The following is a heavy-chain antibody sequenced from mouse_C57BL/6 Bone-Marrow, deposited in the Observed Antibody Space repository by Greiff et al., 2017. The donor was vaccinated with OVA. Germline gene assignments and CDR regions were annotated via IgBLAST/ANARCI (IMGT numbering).Heavy chain of an antibody. CDR3: ARRLLPHYYAMDY. J-gene: IGHJ4*01. D-gene: IGHD2-3*01. Sequence: VQLQQSGAELVKPGASVKMSCKASGYTFTSYWITWVKQRPGQGLEWIGDIYPGSGSTNYNEKFKSKATLTVDTSSSTAYMQLSSLTSEDSAVYYCARRLLPHYYAMDYWGQGTSVTVSS. CDR2: IYPGSGST. CDR1: GYTFTSYW. V-gene: IGHV1-55*01.